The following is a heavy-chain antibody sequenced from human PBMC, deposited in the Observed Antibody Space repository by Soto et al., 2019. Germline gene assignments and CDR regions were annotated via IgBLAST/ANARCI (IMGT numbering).Heavy chain of an antibody. CDR3: TRHTSDRYGSEY. CDR1: VYSFISYR. D-gene: IGHD5-18*01. V-gene: IGHV5-51*01. Sequence: GESLKISCKGSVYSFISYRIGWVRQMPGKGLELMGIIYAGDSETRYSPSFQGQVSISVDKSMSTAYLQWSSLKASDTAMYYCTRHTSDRYGSEYWGQGTLVTVSS. J-gene: IGHJ4*02. CDR2: IYAGDSET.